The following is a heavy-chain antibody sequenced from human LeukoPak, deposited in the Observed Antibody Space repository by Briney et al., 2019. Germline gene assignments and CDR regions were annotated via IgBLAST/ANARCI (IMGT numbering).Heavy chain of an antibody. D-gene: IGHD1-26*01. CDR2: MSGSNGAT. Sequence: RWIPGKGLEWVSAMSGSNGATYYADSVKGRFTISRDNSKNTLYLQMNSLRAEDTAMYYCARDSGGSPFDIWGQGTMVTVSS. CDR3: ARDSGGSPFDI. J-gene: IGHJ3*02. V-gene: IGHV3-23*01.